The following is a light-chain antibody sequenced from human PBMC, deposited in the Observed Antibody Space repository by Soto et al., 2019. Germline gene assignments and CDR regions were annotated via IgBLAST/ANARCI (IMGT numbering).Light chain of an antibody. CDR1: SSNIGNNA. J-gene: IGLJ2*01. V-gene: IGLV1-36*01. CDR2: YDD. Sequence: QSVLTQPPSVSEAPRQRVTISCSGSSSNIGNNAVNWYQQLPGKAPKLLIYYDDLLPSGVSDRFSGSTSGTSGALAISGLQFEDEADYYCAAWDDSLNGLVFGGGTKLTVL. CDR3: AAWDDSLNGLV.